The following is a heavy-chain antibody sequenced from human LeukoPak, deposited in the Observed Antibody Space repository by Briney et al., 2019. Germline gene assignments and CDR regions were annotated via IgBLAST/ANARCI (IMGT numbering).Heavy chain of an antibody. Sequence: PSQTPSLTCTVSGGSISSGDYYWSWIRQPPGKGLEWIGYIYYSGSTYYNPSLKSRVTISVDTSKNQFSLKLSSVTAADTAVYYCARTRRDGYNPVDYWGQGTLVTVSS. CDR2: IYYSGST. D-gene: IGHD5-24*01. V-gene: IGHV4-30-4*08. CDR1: GGSISSGDYY. CDR3: ARTRRDGYNPVDY. J-gene: IGHJ4*02.